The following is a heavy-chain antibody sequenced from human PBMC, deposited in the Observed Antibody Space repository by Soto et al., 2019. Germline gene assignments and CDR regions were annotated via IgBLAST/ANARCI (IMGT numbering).Heavy chain of an antibody. J-gene: IGHJ6*02. CDR2: MNPNSGNT. CDR1: GYTFTSYD. Sequence: QVQLVQSGAEVKKPGASVKVSCKASGYTFTSYDINWVRQATGQGLEWMGYMNPNSGNTVYAQKFQGRVTMTWDTSISTAYMELSSLRSEDKVVYYCAREGMDVWGQGTTVTVSS. CDR3: AREGMDV. V-gene: IGHV1-8*01.